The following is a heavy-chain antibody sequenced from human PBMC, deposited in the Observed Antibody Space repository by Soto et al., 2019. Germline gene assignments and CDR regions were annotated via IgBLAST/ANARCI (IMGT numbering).Heavy chain of an antibody. V-gene: IGHV3-11*01. J-gene: IGHJ4*02. CDR1: GFTFTDYY. Sequence: PGGSLRLSCEGSGFTFTDYYMTWIRQAPGKGLEWVAYINTLSTAIYYADSVKGRFTISRDNTKNSLYLQMNGLRAEDTATYYCARRLQWQLRPLDSWRRGTLVTVSS. CDR2: INTLSTAI. CDR3: ARRLQWQLRPLDS. D-gene: IGHD6-19*01.